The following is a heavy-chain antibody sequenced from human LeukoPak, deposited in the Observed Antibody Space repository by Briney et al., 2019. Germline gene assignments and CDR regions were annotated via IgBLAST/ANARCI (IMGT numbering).Heavy chain of an antibody. CDR1: GFTFSSYA. CDR3: AKDSRKLIVLMVYAILPYFDY. D-gene: IGHD2-8*01. V-gene: IGHV3-30*04. CDR2: ISYDGSNK. J-gene: IGHJ4*02. Sequence: GGSLRLSCAASGFTFSSYAMHWVRQAPGKGLEWVAVISYDGSNKYYADSVKGRFTISRDNSKNTLYLQMNSLRAEDTAVYYCAKDSRKLIVLMVYAILPYFDYWGQGTLVTVSS.